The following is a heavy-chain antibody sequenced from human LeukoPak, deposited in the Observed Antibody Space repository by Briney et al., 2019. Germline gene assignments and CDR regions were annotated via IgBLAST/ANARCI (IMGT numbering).Heavy chain of an antibody. D-gene: IGHD3-3*01. V-gene: IGHV1-58*02. CDR3: ARDLATMGYYYYMDV. Sequence: GASVKVSCKASGFTFTSSAMQWVRQARGQRLEWIGWIVVGSGNTNYAQKFQERVTITRDMSTSTAYMELRSLRSDDTAVYYCARDLATMGYYYYMDVWGKGTTVTVSS. CDR1: GFTFTSSA. CDR2: IVVGSGNT. J-gene: IGHJ6*03.